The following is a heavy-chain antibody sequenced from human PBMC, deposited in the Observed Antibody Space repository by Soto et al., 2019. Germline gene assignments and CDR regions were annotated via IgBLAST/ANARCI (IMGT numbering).Heavy chain of an antibody. Sequence: QVQLVQSGAEVKKPGSSVKVSCKASGGTFSSYAISWVRQAPGQGLEWMGGIIPIFGTANYAQKFQGRVTITADESTSTAYMELSSLRSEDTAVYYCARVLGPCDSSGRPPPDEYYYYYYGMDVWGQGTTVTVSS. V-gene: IGHV1-69*01. CDR3: ARVLGPCDSSGRPPPDEYYYYYYGMDV. CDR2: IIPIFGTA. D-gene: IGHD3-22*01. CDR1: GGTFSSYA. J-gene: IGHJ6*02.